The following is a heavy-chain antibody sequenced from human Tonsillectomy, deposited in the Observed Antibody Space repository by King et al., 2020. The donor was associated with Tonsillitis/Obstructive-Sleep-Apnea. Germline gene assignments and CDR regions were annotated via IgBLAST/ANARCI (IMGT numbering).Heavy chain of an antibody. CDR2: INHSGST. J-gene: IGHJ4*02. D-gene: IGHD3-3*01. V-gene: IGHV4-34*01. CDR1: GGSFSGYY. Sequence: VQLQQWGAGLLKPSEPLSLTCAVYGGSFSGYYWSWIRQPPGKGLEWIGEINHSGSTNYNPSLKSRVTISVDTSKNQFSLKLSSVTAADTAVYYCARGRSNRVVIWRYYFDYWGQGTLVTVSS. CDR3: ARGRSNRVVIWRYYFDY.